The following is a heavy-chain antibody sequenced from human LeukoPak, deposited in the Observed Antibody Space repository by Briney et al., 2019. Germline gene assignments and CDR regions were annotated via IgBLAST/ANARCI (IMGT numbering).Heavy chain of an antibody. Sequence: GESLKISCKGSGYSFTSYWIGWVRQMPGKGREWMGFIYPGDSDTRYSPSFQGQVTISADKSISTAYLQWSSLKASDTAMYYCARLYYGSGSLYYFDYWGQGTLVTVSS. CDR2: IYPGDSDT. V-gene: IGHV5-51*01. CDR3: ARLYYGSGSLYYFDY. CDR1: GYSFTSYW. J-gene: IGHJ4*02. D-gene: IGHD3-10*01.